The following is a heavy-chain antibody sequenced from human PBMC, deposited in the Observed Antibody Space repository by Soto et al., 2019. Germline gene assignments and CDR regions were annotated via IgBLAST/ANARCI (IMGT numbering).Heavy chain of an antibody. J-gene: IGHJ6*03. CDR3: ARVIVRHWFGELLEGYYYYYYMDV. CDR2: ISSSSSYI. V-gene: IGHV3-21*01. D-gene: IGHD3-10*01. CDR1: GFTFSSYS. Sequence: TGGSLRLSCAASGFTFSSYSMNWVRQAPGKGLEWVSSISSSSSYIYYADSVKGRFTISRDNAKNSLYLQMNSLRAEDTAVYYCARVIVRHWFGELLEGYYYYYYMDVWGKGTTVTVSS.